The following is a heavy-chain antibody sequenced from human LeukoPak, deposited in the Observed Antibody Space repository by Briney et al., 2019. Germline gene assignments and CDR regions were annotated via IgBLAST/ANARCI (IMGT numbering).Heavy chain of an antibody. J-gene: IGHJ4*02. Sequence: PSETLSLTCVVYGGSFSGYYWSWIRQPPGKGLEWIGEINHSGSTNYNPSLKSRVTISVDTSKNQFSLKLSSVTAADTAVYYCARPAIAAAVDYWGQGTLVTVSS. CDR2: INHSGST. V-gene: IGHV4-34*01. D-gene: IGHD6-13*01. CDR3: ARPAIAAAVDY. CDR1: GGSFSGYY.